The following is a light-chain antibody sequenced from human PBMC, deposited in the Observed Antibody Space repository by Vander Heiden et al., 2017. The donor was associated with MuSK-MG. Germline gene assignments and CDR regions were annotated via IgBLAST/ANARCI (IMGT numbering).Light chain of an antibody. CDR1: QSISGSY. CDR2: GAS. CDR3: QQYGSSPRT. Sequence: EIVLTQSPGTLSLSPGERATLSCRASQSISGSYLAWYQQQPGQAPRLLIYGASSTATGIPDRFSRSGSGTEFTLTISRLEPKDFTVYFSQQYGSSPRTFGQGTKVEIK. J-gene: IGKJ1*01. V-gene: IGKV3-20*01.